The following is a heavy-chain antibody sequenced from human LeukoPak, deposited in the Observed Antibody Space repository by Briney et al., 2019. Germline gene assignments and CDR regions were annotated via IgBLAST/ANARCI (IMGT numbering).Heavy chain of an antibody. Sequence: SETLSLTCAVSGGSISSSNWWSWVRQPPGKGLEWIGEIYHSGSTNYNPSLKSRVTISVDKSKNQFSLKLSSVTAADTALYYCARDYYDTSGNSQGFDIWGQGTMVTVSS. CDR2: IYHSGST. CDR1: GGSISSSNW. CDR3: ARDYYDTSGNSQGFDI. V-gene: IGHV4-4*02. D-gene: IGHD3-22*01. J-gene: IGHJ3*02.